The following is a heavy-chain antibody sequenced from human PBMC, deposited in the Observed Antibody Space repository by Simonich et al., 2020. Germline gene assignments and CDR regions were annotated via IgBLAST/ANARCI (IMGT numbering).Heavy chain of an antibody. V-gene: IGHV3-21*01. CDR3: ARWIAVAGTGAYGMDV. J-gene: IGHJ6*02. D-gene: IGHD6-19*01. CDR2: ISSSSSYI. Sequence: EVQLVESGGGLVKPGGSLRLSCAASGFTFSSYSMNWVRQGPGKGLEWVSSISSSSSYIYYADSVKGRFTISRDNAKNSLYLQMNSLRAEDTALYYCARWIAVAGTGAYGMDVWGQGTTVTVSS. CDR1: GFTFSSYS.